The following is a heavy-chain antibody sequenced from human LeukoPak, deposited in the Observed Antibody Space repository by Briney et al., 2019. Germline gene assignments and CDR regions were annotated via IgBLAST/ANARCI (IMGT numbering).Heavy chain of an antibody. CDR1: GFTFSNAW. V-gene: IGHV3-15*01. Sequence: GGSLRLSCAASGFTFSNAWMSWVRQAPGKGLEWVGRIKSKTDGGTTDYAAPVKGRFTISRDDSKNTLYLQMNSLRAEDTAVYYCARDFGSTMVRGVLDYWGQGTLVTVSS. CDR2: IKSKTDGGTT. J-gene: IGHJ4*02. CDR3: ARDFGSTMVRGVLDY. D-gene: IGHD3-10*01.